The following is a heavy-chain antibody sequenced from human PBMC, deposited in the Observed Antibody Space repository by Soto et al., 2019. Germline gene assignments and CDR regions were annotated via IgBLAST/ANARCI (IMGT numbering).Heavy chain of an antibody. CDR2: IGTAGDT. Sequence: GGSLRLSCAASGFTFSSYDMHWVRQATGKGLEWVSAIGTAGDTYYPGSVKGRFTISRENAKNSLYLQMNSLRAEDTAVYYCAKDSSTTAAGYYFDYWGQGTLVNV. CDR3: AKDSSTTAAGYYFDY. V-gene: IGHV3-13*01. D-gene: IGHD6-13*01. CDR1: GFTFSSYD. J-gene: IGHJ4*02.